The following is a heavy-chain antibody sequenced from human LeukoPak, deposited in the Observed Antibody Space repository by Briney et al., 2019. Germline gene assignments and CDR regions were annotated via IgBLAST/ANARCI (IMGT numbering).Heavy chain of an antibody. V-gene: IGHV1-2*04. J-gene: IGHJ4*02. CDR3: ARKLPYYYDSSGYYGY. D-gene: IGHD3-22*01. CDR2: INPNSGGT. CDR1: GYTFTGYY. Sequence: ASVKVSCKASGYTFTGYYMHWVRQAPGQGLEWMGWINPNSGGTNYAQKFQGWVTMTRDTSISTAYMELRSLRSDDTAVYYCARKLPYYYDSSGYYGYWGQGTLVTVSS.